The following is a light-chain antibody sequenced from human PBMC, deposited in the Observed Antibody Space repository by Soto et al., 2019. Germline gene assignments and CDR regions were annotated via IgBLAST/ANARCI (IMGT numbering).Light chain of an antibody. V-gene: IGKV3-20*01. J-gene: IGKJ1*01. CDR3: QQYGSSPRT. CDR2: STS. CDR1: QSVTSPF. Sequence: EIVLTQSPGTLSLSPGERATLSCRASQSVTSPFLAWYQQKPGQPPRLLIYSTSGRATGIPDRFSGSGSGTAFTLTISSQEPEDSAVYYCQQYGSSPRTFGQGTKVEV.